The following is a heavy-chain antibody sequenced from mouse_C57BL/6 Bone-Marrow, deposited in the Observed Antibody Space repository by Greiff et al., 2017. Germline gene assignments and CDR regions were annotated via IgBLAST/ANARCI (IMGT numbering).Heavy chain of an antibody. D-gene: IGHD1-1*01. Sequence: QVQLQQSGPGLVQPSQRLSITCTVSGFSLTSYGVHWVRQSPGKGLEWLGVIWRGGSTDYNAAFMSRLSITKDNSKSQVFFKMNSLQADDTAIYYCANNCYRSSYYCYFDVWGTGTTVTVSS. J-gene: IGHJ1*03. CDR2: IWRGGST. V-gene: IGHV2-5*01. CDR1: GFSLTSYG. CDR3: ANNCYRSSYYCYFDV.